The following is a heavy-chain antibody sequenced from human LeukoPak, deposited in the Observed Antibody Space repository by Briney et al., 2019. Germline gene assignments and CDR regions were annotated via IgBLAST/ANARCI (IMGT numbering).Heavy chain of an antibody. CDR1: GFTFSDFP. D-gene: IGHD1-26*01. Sequence: PGGSLRLSCAASGFTFSDFPMIWVRQAPEKGLEWVSVISGSGRSTYYADSVKGRFTISRDKSKNTLYLQMNGLRAEDTAIYYCAKSVVNSGTYIPFDYWGRGTLVTVSS. CDR2: ISGSGRST. CDR3: AKSVVNSGTYIPFDY. J-gene: IGHJ4*02. V-gene: IGHV3-23*01.